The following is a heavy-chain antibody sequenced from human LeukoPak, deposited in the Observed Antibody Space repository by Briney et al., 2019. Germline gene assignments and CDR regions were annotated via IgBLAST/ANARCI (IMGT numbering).Heavy chain of an antibody. D-gene: IGHD3-22*01. CDR3: ARKTDSGGQGDY. Sequence: PGGSLRLSCAASGFTFSSYAMSWVRQAPGKGLEWVSAISGSGGNTYYVASVKGRFTISIDNSKNTLYLQMNSLRAEDTAVYYCARKTDSGGQGDYWGPGTLVTVSS. CDR1: GFTFSSYA. V-gene: IGHV3-23*02. CDR2: ISGSGGNT. J-gene: IGHJ4*02.